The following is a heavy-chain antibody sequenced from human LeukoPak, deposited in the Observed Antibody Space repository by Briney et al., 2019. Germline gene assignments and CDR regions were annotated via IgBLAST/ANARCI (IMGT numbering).Heavy chain of an antibody. Sequence: GGSLRLSCAASGFTFSSYSMNWVRQAPGKGLEWVSHISSTSSTIYYADSVKGRFTISRDTAKNSLYLQMNSLRAEDTAVYSCARGDYGDYWNYYYMDVWGKGTTVTVSS. J-gene: IGHJ6*03. CDR3: ARGDYGDYWNYYYMDV. D-gene: IGHD4-17*01. CDR2: ISSTSSTI. CDR1: GFTFSSYS. V-gene: IGHV3-48*01.